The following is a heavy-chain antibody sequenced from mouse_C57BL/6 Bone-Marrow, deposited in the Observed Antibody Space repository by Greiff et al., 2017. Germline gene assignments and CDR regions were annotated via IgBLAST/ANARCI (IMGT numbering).Heavy chain of an antibody. CDR1: GFNIKDDY. CDR3: TTYTTVVATTDY. V-gene: IGHV14-4*01. Sequence: EVHLVESGAELVRPGASVKLSCTASGFNIKDDYMHWVKQRPEQGLEWIGWIDPENGDTEYASKFQGKATITADTSSNTAYLQLSSLTSEDTAVYYCTTYTTVVATTDYWGQGTTLTVSS. CDR2: IDPENGDT. J-gene: IGHJ2*01. D-gene: IGHD1-1*01.